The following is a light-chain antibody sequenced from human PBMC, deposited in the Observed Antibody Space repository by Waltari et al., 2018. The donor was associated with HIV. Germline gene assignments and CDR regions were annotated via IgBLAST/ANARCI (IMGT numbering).Light chain of an antibody. CDR2: GAS. Sequence: EIVMTQSTATLSVSPGERATLSCRANQSVSSNLAWYQQKPGQAPRLLIYGASTRAAGIPARFSGSGSGTEFILTISSLQSEDFAVYYCHQYNNWPPFTFGPGTKVDIK. CDR3: HQYNNWPPFT. J-gene: IGKJ3*01. CDR1: QSVSSN. V-gene: IGKV3-15*01.